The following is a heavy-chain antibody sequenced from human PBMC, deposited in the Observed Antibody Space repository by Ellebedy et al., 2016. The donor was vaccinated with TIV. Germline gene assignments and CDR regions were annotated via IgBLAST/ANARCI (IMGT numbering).Heavy chain of an antibody. J-gene: IGHJ4*02. Sequence: GGSLRLXXAASGFTFSSYAMSWVRQAPGKGLEWVSAISGSGGSTYYADSVKGRFTISRDNSKNTLYLQMNSLRAEDTAVYYCAKDPEDSGWYSLTGYWGQGTLVTVSS. D-gene: IGHD6-19*01. CDR1: GFTFSSYA. CDR2: ISGSGGST. V-gene: IGHV3-23*01. CDR3: AKDPEDSGWYSLTGY.